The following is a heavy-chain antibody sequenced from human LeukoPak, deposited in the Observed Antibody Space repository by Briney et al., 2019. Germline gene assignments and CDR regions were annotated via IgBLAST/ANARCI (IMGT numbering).Heavy chain of an antibody. J-gene: IGHJ6*03. CDR3: ARREYDSSGYYNYYYMDV. CDR1: GGSFSGYY. D-gene: IGHD3-22*01. V-gene: IGHV4-34*01. CDR2: INHSGST. Sequence: PSETLSLTCAVYGGSFSGYYWSWIRQPPGKGLEWIGEINHSGSTNYNPSLKSRVTISVDTSKNQFSLKLSSVTAADTAVYYCARREYDSSGYYNYYYMDVWGKGTTVTISS.